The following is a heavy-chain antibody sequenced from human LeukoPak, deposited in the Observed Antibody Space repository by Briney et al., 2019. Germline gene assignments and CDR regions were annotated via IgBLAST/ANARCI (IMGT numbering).Heavy chain of an antibody. J-gene: IGHJ3*02. V-gene: IGHV4-39*07. D-gene: IGHD2-2*01. CDR2: IYYSGST. CDR1: GGSISSSSYY. CDR3: ARVCIVVVPAAPEHDAFDI. Sequence: SETLSLTCTVSGGSISSSSYYWGWIRQPPGKGLEWIGSIYYSGSTYYNPSLKSRVTISVDTSKNQFSLKLSSVTAADTAVYYCARVCIVVVPAAPEHDAFDIWGQGTMVTVSS.